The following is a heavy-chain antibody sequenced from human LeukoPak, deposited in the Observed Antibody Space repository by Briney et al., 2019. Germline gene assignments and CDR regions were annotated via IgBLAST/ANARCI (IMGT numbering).Heavy chain of an antibody. CDR3: AREGLDDNFDY. CDR1: GYSISSGYY. V-gene: IGHV4-38-2*02. J-gene: IGHJ4*02. D-gene: IGHD5-24*01. CDR2: IYHSGNT. Sequence: SETLPLTCAVSGYSISSGYYWGWIRQPPGKGLEWIGSIYHSGNTYYNPSLKSRVTISVDMAKNQFSLKLTSVTAADTAVYYCAREGLDDNFDYWGQGTLATVSS.